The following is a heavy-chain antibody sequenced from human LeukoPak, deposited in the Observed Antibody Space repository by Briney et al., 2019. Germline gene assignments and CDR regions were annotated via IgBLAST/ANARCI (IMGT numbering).Heavy chain of an antibody. Sequence: PSETLSLTCTVSGGSISSSSYYWGWIRQPPGKGLEWIGSIYYSGNTYYNPSLKSRVTISVDTSKNQFSLKLSSVTAADTAVYYCARDARLDILTGYSVSDYWGQGTLVTVSS. V-gene: IGHV4-39*07. D-gene: IGHD3-9*01. J-gene: IGHJ4*02. CDR3: ARDARLDILTGYSVSDY. CDR1: GGSISSSSYY. CDR2: IYYSGNT.